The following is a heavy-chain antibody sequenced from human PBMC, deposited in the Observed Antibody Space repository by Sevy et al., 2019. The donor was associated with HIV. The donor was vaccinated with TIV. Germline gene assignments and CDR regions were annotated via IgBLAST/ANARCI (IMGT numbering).Heavy chain of an antibody. CDR2: ISSNGGST. V-gene: IGHV3-64D*06. Sequence: GGSLRLSCSASGFTFSSYAMHRVRQAPGKGLQYVSVISSNGGSTYYADSVKGRFTISRDNSKNTLYLQMSSLRAEDTAVYYCATGFLEWLSYFDNWGQGTLVTVSS. CDR1: GFTFSSYA. J-gene: IGHJ4*02. D-gene: IGHD3-3*01. CDR3: ATGFLEWLSYFDN.